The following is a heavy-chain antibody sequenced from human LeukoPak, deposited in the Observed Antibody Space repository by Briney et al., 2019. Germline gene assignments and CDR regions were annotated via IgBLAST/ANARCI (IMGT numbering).Heavy chain of an antibody. J-gene: IGHJ4*02. CDR2: ISASSSR. CDR1: GFTFISYS. D-gene: IGHD6-19*01. V-gene: IGHV3-48*01. Sequence: GGSLRLSCAASGFTFISYSMNWVRQAPGKGLEWVSYISASSSRYYADSVKGRFTISRDNSKNTLYLQMNSLKAEDTAVYYCAKDRYSSGWNYFDFWGQGTLVTVSS. CDR3: AKDRYSSGWNYFDF.